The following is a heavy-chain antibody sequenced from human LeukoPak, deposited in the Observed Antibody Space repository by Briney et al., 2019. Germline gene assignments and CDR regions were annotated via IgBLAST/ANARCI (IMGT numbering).Heavy chain of an antibody. CDR2: IYSGGST. CDR3: AKDAYSSSSGAFDI. CDR1: GFTVSDNY. D-gene: IGHD6-6*01. Sequence: GGSLRLSCAASGFTVSDNYMSWVRQAPGKGLEWVSVIYSGGSTYYADSVKGRFTISRDNSKNTLYLQMNSLRAEDTAVYYCAKDAYSSSSGAFDIWGQGTMVTVSS. J-gene: IGHJ3*02. V-gene: IGHV3-53*01.